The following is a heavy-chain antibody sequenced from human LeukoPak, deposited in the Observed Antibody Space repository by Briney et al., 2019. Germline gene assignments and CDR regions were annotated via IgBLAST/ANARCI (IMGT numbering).Heavy chain of an antibody. J-gene: IGHJ4*02. CDR3: ARWVGFNSGSRRLDY. CDR2: INPSAGST. Sequence: ASVKVSCKASGYTFTSYYLHWVRQAPGQGLEWMGIINPSAGSTSYAQKFQGRVTLTRDMSTSTVYMEVSSLRSEDTAVYYCARWVGFNSGSRRLDYWGQGTLVTVSS. D-gene: IGHD1-26*01. V-gene: IGHV1-46*01. CDR1: GYTFTSYY.